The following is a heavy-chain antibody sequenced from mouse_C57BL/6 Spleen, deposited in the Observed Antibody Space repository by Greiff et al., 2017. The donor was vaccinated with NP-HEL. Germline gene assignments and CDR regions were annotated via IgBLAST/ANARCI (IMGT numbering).Heavy chain of an antibody. CDR1: GYTFTSYW. D-gene: IGHD3-2*02. J-gene: IGHJ4*01. Sequence: QVQLQQPGAELVKPGASVKMSCKASGYTFTSYWITWVKQRPGQGLEWIGDIYPGSGSNNYNEKFKSKATLTVDTSSSTAYMQLSSLTSEDSAVYYCARRAQALSIYAMDYWGQGTSVTVSS. CDR2: IYPGSGSN. V-gene: IGHV1-55*01. CDR3: ARRAQALSIYAMDY.